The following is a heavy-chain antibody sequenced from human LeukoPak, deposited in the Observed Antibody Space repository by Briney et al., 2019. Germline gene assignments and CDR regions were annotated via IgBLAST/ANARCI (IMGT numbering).Heavy chain of an antibody. V-gene: IGHV3-7*01. D-gene: IGHD4-4*01. CDR3: VKWGPYCSTHYCPALES. J-gene: IGHJ4*02. CDR2: INPAGSQQ. CDR1: GFMFSDYW. Sequence: GGSLRLSCTASGFMFSDYWMSWVRQAPGKGPEWVANINPAGSQQYSVDSLKGRFTVSRDNAKKSFYLQMNCLRAEDTAVYYCVKWGPYCSTHYCPALESWGQGTLVTVSS.